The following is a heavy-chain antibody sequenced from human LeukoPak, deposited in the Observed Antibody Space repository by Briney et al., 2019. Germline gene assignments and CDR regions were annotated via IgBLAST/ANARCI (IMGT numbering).Heavy chain of an antibody. Sequence: GGSLRLSCAASGFTFSSYGMHWVRQAPGKGLEWVAVIWYDGSNKYYADSVKGRFTISRDNSKNTLYLQMNSLRAEDTAVYYCARGKYTYYDSSGYYYATDAFDIWGQGTMVTVSS. CDR2: IWYDGSNK. D-gene: IGHD3-22*01. J-gene: IGHJ3*02. CDR3: ARGKYTYYDSSGYYYATDAFDI. CDR1: GFTFSSYG. V-gene: IGHV3-33*01.